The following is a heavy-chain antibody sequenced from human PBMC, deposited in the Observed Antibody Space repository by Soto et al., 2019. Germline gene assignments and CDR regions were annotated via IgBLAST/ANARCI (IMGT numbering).Heavy chain of an antibody. CDR1: GGSISSGGYS. CDR3: ARSLPRYYGSGSYYNEGILFDH. V-gene: IGHV4-30-2*01. Sequence: PSETLSLTCAVSGGSISSGGYSWSWIRQPPGKGLEWIGYIYHSGSTYYNPSLKSRVTISVDRSKNQFSLKLSSVTAADTAVYYCARSLPRYYGSGSYYNEGILFDHWGQGTLVTVSS. J-gene: IGHJ5*02. CDR2: IYHSGST. D-gene: IGHD3-10*01.